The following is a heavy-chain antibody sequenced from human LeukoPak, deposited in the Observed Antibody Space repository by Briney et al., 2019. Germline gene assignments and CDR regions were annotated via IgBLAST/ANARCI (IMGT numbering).Heavy chain of an antibody. J-gene: IGHJ4*02. CDR2: ISAYNGNT. D-gene: IGHD6-6*01. CDR3: ARGPNRAARPYYFDY. CDR1: GYTFTSYG. V-gene: IGHV1-18*01. Sequence: ASVKVSCKASGYTFTSYGISWVRQAPGQGLEWMGWISAYNGNTNYAQKLQGRVTMTTDTSTSTAYMELRSLRSEDTAVYYCARGPNRAARPYYFDYWGQGTLVTVSS.